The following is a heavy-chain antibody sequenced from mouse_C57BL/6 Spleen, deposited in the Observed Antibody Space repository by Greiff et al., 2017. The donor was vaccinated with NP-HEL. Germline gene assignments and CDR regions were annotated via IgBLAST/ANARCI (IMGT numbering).Heavy chain of an antibody. Sequence: QVQLQQPGAELVRPGTSVKLSCKASGYTFTSYWMHWVKQRPGQGLEWIGVIDPSDSYTNYNQKFKGKATLTVDTSSSTAYMQLSSLTSEDSAVYYRARDYYGSAWFAYWGQGTLVTVSA. CDR2: IDPSDSYT. D-gene: IGHD1-1*01. V-gene: IGHV1-59*01. CDR3: ARDYYGSAWFAY. CDR1: GYTFTSYW. J-gene: IGHJ3*01.